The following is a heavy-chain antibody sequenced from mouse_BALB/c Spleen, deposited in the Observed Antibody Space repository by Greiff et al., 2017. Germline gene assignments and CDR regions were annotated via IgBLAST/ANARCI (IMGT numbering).Heavy chain of an antibody. CDR1: GFTFSSYT. V-gene: IGHV5-12-2*01. J-gene: IGHJ4*01. CDR3: ARQEGTTVVARGNAMDY. D-gene: IGHD1-1*01. CDR2: ISNGGGST. Sequence: EVQLVESGGGLVQPGGSLKLSCAASGFTFSSYTMSWVRQTPEKRLEWVAYISNGGGSTYYPDTVKGRFTISRDNAKNTLYLQMSSLKSEDTAMYYCARQEGTTVVARGNAMDYWVQGTSVTVSS.